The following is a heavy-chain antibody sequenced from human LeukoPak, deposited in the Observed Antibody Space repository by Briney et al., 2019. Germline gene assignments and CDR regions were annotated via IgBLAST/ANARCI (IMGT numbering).Heavy chain of an antibody. CDR3: ARAPYYYDSSGFDYYYGMDV. CDR2: IIPIFGTA. Sequence: ASVKVSCKASGGTFSSYAISWVRQAPGQGLEWMGGIIPIFGTANYAQKFQGRVTITADEPTSTAYMELSSLRSEDTAVYYCARAPYYYDSSGFDYYYGMDVWGQGTTVTVSS. J-gene: IGHJ6*02. CDR1: GGTFSSYA. D-gene: IGHD3-22*01. V-gene: IGHV1-69*01.